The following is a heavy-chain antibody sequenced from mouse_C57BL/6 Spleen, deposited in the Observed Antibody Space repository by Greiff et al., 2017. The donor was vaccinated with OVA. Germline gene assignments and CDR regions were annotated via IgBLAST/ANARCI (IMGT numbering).Heavy chain of an antibody. CDR2: IDPSDSYT. D-gene: IGHD1-1*01. CDR3: ARSDYGSSSFDY. J-gene: IGHJ2*01. V-gene: IGHV1-69*01. Sequence: QVQLQQPGAELVMPGASVKLSCKASGYTFTSYWMHWVKQRPGQGLEWIGEIDPSDSYTNYNQKFKGKSTLTVDKSSSTAYMQLSSLTSEDSAVYYCARSDYGSSSFDYWGQGTTLTVSS. CDR1: GYTFTSYW.